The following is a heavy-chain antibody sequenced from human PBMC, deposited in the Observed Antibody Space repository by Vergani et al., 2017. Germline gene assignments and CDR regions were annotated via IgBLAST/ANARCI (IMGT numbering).Heavy chain of an antibody. Sequence: EVELVQSGPEMRKPGESLKISCKGSEYSFGNYWIGWVSQMPGKGLEWMGIIYPADSDTRYSPSFQGPVTISADKSISTALLLWDSLKASDTALYYCARHTTYTDSGGQGPLVTVSS. CDR2: IYPADSDT. D-gene: IGHD1-1*01. CDR1: EYSFGNYW. V-gene: IGHV5-51*01. J-gene: IGHJ4*02. CDR3: ARHTTYTDS.